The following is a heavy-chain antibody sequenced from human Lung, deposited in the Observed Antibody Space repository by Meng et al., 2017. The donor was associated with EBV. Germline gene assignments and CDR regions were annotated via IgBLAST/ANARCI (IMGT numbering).Heavy chain of an antibody. Sequence: GQLVGSGGGVVQPGRSLRLSCAASGFTFSSYGMHWVRQAPGKGLEWVAVISYDGSNKYYADSVKGRFTISRDNSKNTLYLQMNSLRAEDTAVYYCSFTESWGQGTLVTVSS. CDR1: GFTFSSYG. V-gene: IGHV3-30*03. CDR2: ISYDGSNK. CDR3: SFTES. J-gene: IGHJ4*02. D-gene: IGHD1-14*01.